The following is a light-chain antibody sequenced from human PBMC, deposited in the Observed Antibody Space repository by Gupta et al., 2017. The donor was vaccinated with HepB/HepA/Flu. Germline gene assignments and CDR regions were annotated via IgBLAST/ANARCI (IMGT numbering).Light chain of an antibody. J-gene: IGLJ3*02. Sequence: TVVTQEPSLSVSLGGTDTPRCGLGSGSVSTSYYPSWYQQTPGQPPRTLIYSTNTRSSGVPDRFSGSILGNKAALTFTGAQADDESDYYCVLYMGSGIWVFGGGTKLTVL. CDR1: SGSVSTSYY. CDR2: STN. CDR3: VLYMGSGIWV. V-gene: IGLV8-61*01.